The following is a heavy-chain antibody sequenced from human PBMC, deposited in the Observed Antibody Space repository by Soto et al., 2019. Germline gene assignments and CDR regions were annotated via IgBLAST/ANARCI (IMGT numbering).Heavy chain of an antibody. Sequence: PGGSLRLSCAASGFTFSSYAMHWVRQAPGKGLEWVAVISYDGSNKYYADSVKGRFTISRDNSKNTLYLQMNSLRAEDTAVYYCASLHLEWPMVGYYYYGMDVWGQGTTVTVSS. CDR2: ISYDGSNK. V-gene: IGHV3-30-3*01. D-gene: IGHD3-3*01. J-gene: IGHJ6*02. CDR3: ASLHLEWPMVGYYYYGMDV. CDR1: GFTFSSYA.